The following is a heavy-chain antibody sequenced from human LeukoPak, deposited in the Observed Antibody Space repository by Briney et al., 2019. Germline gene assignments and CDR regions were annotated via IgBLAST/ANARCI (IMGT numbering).Heavy chain of an antibody. D-gene: IGHD3-10*01. V-gene: IGHV4-34*01. CDR2: INHSGST. Sequence: SETLSLTCAVSGGSFSSYFWSYIRQPPGKGLEWIGEINHSGSTNYDPSLKSRVTISVDTSKNQFSLKLSSVTAADTAVYYCARQAYYYGSGSYRAWDYYYYMDVWGKGTTVTISS. CDR1: GGSFSSYF. J-gene: IGHJ6*03. CDR3: ARQAYYYGSGSYRAWDYYYYMDV.